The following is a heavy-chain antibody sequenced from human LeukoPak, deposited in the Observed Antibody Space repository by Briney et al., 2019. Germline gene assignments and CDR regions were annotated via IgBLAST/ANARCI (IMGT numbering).Heavy chain of an antibody. Sequence: GGSLRLSCAASGFTFDDYAMHWVRQAPGKGLEWVANIKQDGSEKYYVDSVKGRFAISRDNAKNSLYLQMNSLRAEDTAVYYCAGGALGDFDYWGQGTLVTVSS. D-gene: IGHD3-16*01. J-gene: IGHJ4*02. CDR2: IKQDGSEK. V-gene: IGHV3-7*01. CDR1: GFTFDDYA. CDR3: AGGALGDFDY.